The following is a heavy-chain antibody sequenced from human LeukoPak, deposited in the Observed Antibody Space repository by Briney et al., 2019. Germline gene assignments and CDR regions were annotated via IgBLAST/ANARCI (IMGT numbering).Heavy chain of an antibody. CDR3: ARHITVTYDAFDL. J-gene: IGHJ3*01. Sequence: PSETLSLTCTVSGGSLTGYYWSWIRQPPGKGLEWIGYVLYSGGTLYNPSVNSRVSISVDTSKTQFSLKLTSVTAADTAVYYCARHITVTYDAFDLWGRGTMVTVSS. CDR2: VLYSGGT. CDR1: GGSLTGYY. V-gene: IGHV4-59*08. D-gene: IGHD6-19*01.